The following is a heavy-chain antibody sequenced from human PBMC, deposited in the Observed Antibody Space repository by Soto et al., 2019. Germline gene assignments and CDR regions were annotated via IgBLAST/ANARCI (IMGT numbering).Heavy chain of an antibody. V-gene: IGHV1-2*04. CDR2: INPNSGGT. Sequence: QVQLVQSGAEVKKPGASVKVSCKASGYTFTGYYMHWVRQAPGQGLEWMGWINPNSGGTNYAQKFQGWVTSTRDTSISTAYVELSRLRSDDTAVYYCERGQIAAAGNWFDPWGQGTLVTVSS. CDR3: ERGQIAAAGNWFDP. J-gene: IGHJ5*02. CDR1: GYTFTGYY. D-gene: IGHD6-13*01.